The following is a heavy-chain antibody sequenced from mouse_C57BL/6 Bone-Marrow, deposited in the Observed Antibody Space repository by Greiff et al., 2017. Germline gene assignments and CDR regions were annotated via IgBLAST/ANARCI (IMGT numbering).Heavy chain of an antibody. V-gene: IGHV1-64*01. Sequence: QVQLQQSGPELVKPGASVKLSCKASGYTFTSYWMHWVKQRPGQGLEWIGMIHPNSGSTNYNEKFKSKATLTVDKSSSTAYMQLSSLTSEDSAVYYCARVGYSNFYFDYWGQGTTLTVSS. J-gene: IGHJ2*01. CDR2: IHPNSGST. D-gene: IGHD2-5*01. CDR3: ARVGYSNFYFDY. CDR1: GYTFTSYW.